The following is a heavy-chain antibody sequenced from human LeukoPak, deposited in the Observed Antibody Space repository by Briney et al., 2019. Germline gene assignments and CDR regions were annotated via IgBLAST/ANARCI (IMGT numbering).Heavy chain of an antibody. D-gene: IGHD6-13*01. J-gene: IGHJ4*02. CDR1: GGSISSGDYY. CDR2: IYYSGST. Sequence: SSQTLSLTCTVSGGSISSGDYYWSWIRQPPGKGLEWIGYIYYSGSTYYNPSLKSRVTISVDTSKNQFSLKLSSVTAADTAVYYCARDGRLWQQPFDYWGQGTLVSVSS. V-gene: IGHV4-30-4*08. CDR3: ARDGRLWQQPFDY.